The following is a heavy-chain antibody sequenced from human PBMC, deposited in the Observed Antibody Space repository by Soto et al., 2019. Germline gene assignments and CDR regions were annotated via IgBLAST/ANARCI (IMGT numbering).Heavy chain of an antibody. J-gene: IGHJ5*02. CDR2: ISVTGENS. CDR3: AKQHGAWPSNWLDA. V-gene: IGHV3-23*01. Sequence: GGSLRLSCTASQFTFNVYGMSWVRQAPGKGLEWVSSISVTGENSLYADSVRGRFTMSRDNSKDILYLQMNSLRVDDTAMYYCAKQHGAWPSNWLDAWGQGALVTVSS. CDR1: QFTFNVYG.